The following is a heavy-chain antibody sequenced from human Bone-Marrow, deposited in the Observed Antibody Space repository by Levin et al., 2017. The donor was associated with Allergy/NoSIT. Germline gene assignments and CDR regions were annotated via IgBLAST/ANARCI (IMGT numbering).Heavy chain of an antibody. V-gene: IGHV4-59*01. CDR3: ARSYGSGSSTRYYFDY. CDR2: YSLGST. D-gene: IGHD3-10*01. J-gene: IGHJ4*02. Sequence: YSLGSTNYNPSLKSRVTISVDTSKNQLSLKVTSLAAADTAVYYCARSYGSGSSTRYYFDYWGQGTLVTVSS.